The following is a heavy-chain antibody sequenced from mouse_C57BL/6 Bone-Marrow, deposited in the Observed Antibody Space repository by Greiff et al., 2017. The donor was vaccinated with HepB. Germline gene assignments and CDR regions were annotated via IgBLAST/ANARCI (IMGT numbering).Heavy chain of an antibody. CDR1: GFTFSSYG. CDR2: ISSGGSYT. Sequence: EVKLMESGGDLVKPGGSLKLSCAASGFTFSSYGMSWVRQTPDKRLEWVATISSGGSYTYYPDSVKGRFTISRDNAKNTLYLQMSSLKSEDTAMYYCARHLWYYLDYWGQGTTLTVSS. CDR3: ARHLWYYLDY. V-gene: IGHV5-6*01. J-gene: IGHJ2*01. D-gene: IGHD1-1*02.